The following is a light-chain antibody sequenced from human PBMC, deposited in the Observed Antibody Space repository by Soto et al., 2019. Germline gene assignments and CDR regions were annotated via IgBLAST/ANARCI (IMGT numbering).Light chain of an antibody. CDR3: SSYAGSNGV. J-gene: IGLJ1*01. V-gene: IGLV2-8*01. CDR1: SSDVGGYNN. Sequence: QSALTQPPSASGSPGQSVTISCTGTSSDVGGYNNVSWYQQHPGKAPKLMIYEVSKRPSGVPDRFSGSKSGTTASLTVSGLQAEDEADYYCSSYAGSNGVFGTGTKVTVL. CDR2: EVS.